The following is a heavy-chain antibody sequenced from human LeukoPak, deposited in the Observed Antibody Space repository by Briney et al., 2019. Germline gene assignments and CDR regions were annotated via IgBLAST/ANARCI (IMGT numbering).Heavy chain of an antibody. CDR1: GGSISSSGYY. CDR3: ARSLREYCSSTSCYTANWFDP. J-gene: IGHJ5*02. V-gene: IGHV4-39*01. CDR2: LFYTGST. D-gene: IGHD2-2*02. Sequence: SETLSLTCIVSGGSISSSGYYWGWIRQSPGKGMEWIASLFYTGSTHYNPSLKSRVTISVDTSKNQFSLKLSSVTAADTAVYYCARSLREYCSSTSCYTANWFDPWGQGTLVTVSS.